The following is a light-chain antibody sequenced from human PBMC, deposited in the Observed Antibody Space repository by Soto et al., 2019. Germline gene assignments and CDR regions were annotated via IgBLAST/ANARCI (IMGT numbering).Light chain of an antibody. CDR2: EGS. Sequence: QSVLTQAASVSGSPGQSIAISCTGTSSDVGRWNSVSWYQQHPGKAPKLMLYEGSKRPSGVSDRFSGSKSGNTASLTISGLQADDEADYYCCSYAGDPYVFGTGTKVTVL. J-gene: IGLJ1*01. CDR1: SSDVGRWNS. V-gene: IGLV2-23*01. CDR3: CSYAGDPYV.